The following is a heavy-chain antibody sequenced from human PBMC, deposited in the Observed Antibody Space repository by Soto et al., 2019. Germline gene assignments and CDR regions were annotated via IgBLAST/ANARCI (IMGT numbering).Heavy chain of an antibody. V-gene: IGHV4-4*07. Sequence: TSETLSLTCTVSGGSISSYYWSWIRQPAGKGLEWIGRIYTSGSTNYNPSLKSRVTMSVDTSKNQFSLKLSSVTAADPAVYYCASSPGEYSDVWSGSEYNWFDPWGQGTLVTVSS. J-gene: IGHJ5*02. D-gene: IGHD3-3*01. CDR2: IYTSGST. CDR3: ASSPGEYSDVWSGSEYNWFDP. CDR1: GGSISSYY.